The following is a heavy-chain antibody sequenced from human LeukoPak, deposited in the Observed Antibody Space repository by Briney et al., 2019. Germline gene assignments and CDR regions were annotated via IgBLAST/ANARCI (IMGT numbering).Heavy chain of an antibody. CDR3: AGHHPRNTVDF. Sequence: SETLSLTCTVSGGSISSGPYYWAWMRQSPGKRLEWIGSIYYNGDTYYNPSLKSRVTISVDTSMNYFSLKLNSVTAADTAVYYCAGHHPRNTVDFWGQGTLVTVSS. J-gene: IGHJ4*02. D-gene: IGHD2/OR15-2a*01. CDR2: IYYNGDT. CDR1: GGSISSGPYY. V-gene: IGHV4-39*01.